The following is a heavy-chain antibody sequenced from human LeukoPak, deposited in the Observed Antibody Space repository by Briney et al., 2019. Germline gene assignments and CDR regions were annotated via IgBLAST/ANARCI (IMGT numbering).Heavy chain of an antibody. D-gene: IGHD3/OR15-3a*01. CDR1: GFTFSNFW. CDR2: IKQDASEK. V-gene: IGHV3-7*03. CDR3: ARRRDFIDY. J-gene: IGHJ4*02. Sequence: GGSLRLSCAASGFTFSNFWMSWVRQAPGKGLEWVANIKQDASEKYYVDSVKGRFAISRDNAKNSRYLQMNSLRAEYTAVYYCARRRDFIDYWGQGTLVTVSS.